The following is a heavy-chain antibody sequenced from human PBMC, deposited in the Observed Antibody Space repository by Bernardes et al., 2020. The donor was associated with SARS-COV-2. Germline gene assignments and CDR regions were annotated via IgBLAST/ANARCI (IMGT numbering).Heavy chain of an antibody. D-gene: IGHD2-2*01. V-gene: IGHV3-21*01. Sequence: GSLRLSCAASGFTFSSYSMNWVRQAPGKGLEWVSSISSSSSYIYYADSVKGRFTISRDNAKNSLYLQMNSLRAEDTAVYYCARDGRDIVVVPAGQRVYYYYGMDVWGQGTTVTVSS. CDR3: ARDGRDIVVVPAGQRVYYYYGMDV. CDR1: GFTFSSYS. CDR2: ISSSSSYI. J-gene: IGHJ6*02.